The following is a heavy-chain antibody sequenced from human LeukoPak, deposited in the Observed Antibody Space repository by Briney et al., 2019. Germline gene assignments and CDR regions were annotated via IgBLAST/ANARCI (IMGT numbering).Heavy chain of an antibody. CDR1: GGSFSGYY. V-gene: IGHV4-34*01. CDR2: INHSGST. Sequence: SETLSLTCAVYGGSFSGYYWSWIRQPPGKGLEWIGEINHSGSTNYNPSLKSRVTISVDTSKNQFSLKLSSVTAADTAVYYCARLRSSNWFDPWGQGTLVTVSS. CDR3: ARLRSSNWFDP. J-gene: IGHJ5*02. D-gene: IGHD3-16*02.